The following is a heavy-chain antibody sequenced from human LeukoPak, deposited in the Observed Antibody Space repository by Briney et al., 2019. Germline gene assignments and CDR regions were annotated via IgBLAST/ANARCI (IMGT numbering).Heavy chain of an antibody. CDR3: ARAARDSGSYYLYYYYGMDV. J-gene: IGHJ6*02. V-gene: IGHV4-59*01. Sequence: SETLSLTCTVSGGSISTYYWSWIRQPPGKELEWIASIYYSGSTNFNPSLKSRVTISVDTSKNQFSLKLSSVTAADTAVYYCARAARDSGSYYLYYYYGMDVWGQGTTVTVSS. CDR2: IYYSGST. CDR1: GGSISTYY. D-gene: IGHD1-26*01.